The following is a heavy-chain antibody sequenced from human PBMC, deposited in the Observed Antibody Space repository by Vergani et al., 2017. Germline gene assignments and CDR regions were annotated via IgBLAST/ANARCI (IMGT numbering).Heavy chain of an antibody. CDR2: IQFDGSNQ. J-gene: IGHJ4*02. D-gene: IGHD3-16*01. V-gene: IGHV3-30*02. CDR1: GFTLSNYD. CDR3: EKHFRGWGIDY. Sequence: QVQLVESGGGVVQRGGSLRLSCATSGFTLSNYDMQWIRQGPGKGLEFVAFIQFDGSNQYYADSVQGRFTLPRDCSKNTPYLQMNSLRTDDTATYYCEKHFRGWGIDYWGQGTQVIVSS.